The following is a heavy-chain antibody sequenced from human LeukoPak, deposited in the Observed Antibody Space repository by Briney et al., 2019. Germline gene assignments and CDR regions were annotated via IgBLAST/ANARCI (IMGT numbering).Heavy chain of an antibody. V-gene: IGHV1-8*03. CDR3: ARAGYDSSGYYVSFDY. CDR1: GYTFTSYD. CDR2: MNPNSGNT. D-gene: IGHD3-22*01. J-gene: IGHJ4*02. Sequence: ASVKVSCKASGYTFTSYDINWVRQATGQGLEWMGWMNPNSGNTGYAQKFQGRVTITRNTSISTAYMELSSLRSEDTAVYYCARAGYDSSGYYVSFDYWDQGTLVTVSS.